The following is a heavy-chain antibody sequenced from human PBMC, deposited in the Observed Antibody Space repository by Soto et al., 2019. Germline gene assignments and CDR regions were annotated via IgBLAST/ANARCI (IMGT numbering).Heavy chain of an antibody. J-gene: IGHJ4*02. CDR1: GFTFSSYA. CDR3: AKRSLTYYYDSSGYYYGY. D-gene: IGHD3-22*01. V-gene: IGHV3-23*01. CDR2: ISGSGGST. Sequence: VGSLRLSCATSGFTFSSYAMNWVRQAPGKGLEWVSAISGSGGSTYYADSVKGRFTISRDNSKNTLYLQMNSLRAEDTAVYYCAKRSLTYYYDSSGYYYGYWGQGTLVTVSS.